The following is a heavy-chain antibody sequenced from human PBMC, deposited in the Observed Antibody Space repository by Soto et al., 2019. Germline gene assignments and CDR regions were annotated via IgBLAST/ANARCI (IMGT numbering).Heavy chain of an antibody. V-gene: IGHV2-5*02. D-gene: IGHD6-19*01. CDR3: AHRQAQGIGLAGTFDS. Sequence: QITLKESGPTLVKPTQTLTLTCTFSWFSFSTTGVGVGWIRQPPGKALEWLALIYWDDDKRYSPSLKSRLTITKDTSKNQVVLTMTNMDPVDTATYYCAHRQAQGIGLAGTFDSWGQGTLVTVSS. CDR1: WFSFSTTGVG. J-gene: IGHJ4*02. CDR2: IYWDDDK.